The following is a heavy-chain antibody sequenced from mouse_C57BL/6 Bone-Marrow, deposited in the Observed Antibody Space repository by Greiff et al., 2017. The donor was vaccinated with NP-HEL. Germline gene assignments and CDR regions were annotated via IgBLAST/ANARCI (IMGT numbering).Heavy chain of an antibody. V-gene: IGHV5-17*01. J-gene: IGHJ3*01. CDR1: GFTFSDYG. Sequence: EVKLVESGGGLVKPGGSLKLSCAASGFTFSDYGMHWVRQAPEKGLEWVAYISSGSSTIYYADTVTGRFTISRDNAKNTLFLQMTSLRSEDTAMYYCARRDYGEGPFADWGKGTLVTVSA. CDR2: ISSGSSTI. D-gene: IGHD2-4*01. CDR3: ARRDYGEGPFAD.